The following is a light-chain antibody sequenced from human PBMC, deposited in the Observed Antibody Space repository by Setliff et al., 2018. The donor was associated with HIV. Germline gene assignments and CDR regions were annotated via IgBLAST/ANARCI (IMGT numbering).Light chain of an antibody. V-gene: IGLV2-14*01. CDR3: SSYTGSIVI. Sequence: QSVLTQPASVSGSPGQSITISCTGTSSDVGTYNAVYWYQQHPGKAPKLMIYDVSTRPSGVSNRFSGSKSGNTASLTISGLQTEDEADYYCSSYTGSIVIFGGGTKVTVL. CDR2: DVS. CDR1: SSDVGTYNA. J-gene: IGLJ2*01.